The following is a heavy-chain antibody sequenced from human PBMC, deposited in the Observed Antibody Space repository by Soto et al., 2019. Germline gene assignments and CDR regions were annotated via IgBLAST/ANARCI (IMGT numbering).Heavy chain of an antibody. CDR3: ARARNAAGSDY. D-gene: IGHD1-1*01. J-gene: IGHJ4*02. Sequence: QVQLVESGGGLVKPGGSLRLSCAASGFTFSDFYMSWIRQAPGKGLEWISYISSGSTNIFYADSVKGRFTVSRDNAKNSVYLQMASLRAEDTAVYYCARARNAAGSDYWGQGTLVTVSS. CDR1: GFTFSDFY. CDR2: ISSGSTNI. V-gene: IGHV3-11*01.